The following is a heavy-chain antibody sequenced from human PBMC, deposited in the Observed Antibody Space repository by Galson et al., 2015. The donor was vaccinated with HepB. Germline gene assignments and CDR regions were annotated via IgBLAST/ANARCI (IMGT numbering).Heavy chain of an antibody. V-gene: IGHV3-30-3*01. CDR1: GFTFSSYA. D-gene: IGHD4-17*01. CDR2: ISYDGSNK. Sequence: SLRLSCAASGFTFSSYAMHWVRQAPGKGLEWVAVISYDGSNKYYADSVKGRFTISRDNSKNTLYLQMNSLRAEDTAVYYCARTSGAVTPEYYFDYWGQGTLVTVSS. J-gene: IGHJ4*02. CDR3: ARTSGAVTPEYYFDY.